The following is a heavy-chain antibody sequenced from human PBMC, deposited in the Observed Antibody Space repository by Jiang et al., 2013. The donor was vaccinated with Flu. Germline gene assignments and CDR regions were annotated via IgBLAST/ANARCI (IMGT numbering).Heavy chain of an antibody. D-gene: IGHD2-21*02. CDR2: IYPGDSDT. J-gene: IGHJ4*02. CDR3: ARPSAVICGGDCWVGY. Sequence: EVEKPGESLKISCKGSGYSFYQLLDRLGAPDARERPGVDGIIYPGDSDTRYSPSFQGQVTISADKSISTAYLQWSSLKASDTAMYYCARPSAVICGGDCWVGYWGQGTLVTVSS. V-gene: IGHV5-51*01. CDR1: GYSFYQLL.